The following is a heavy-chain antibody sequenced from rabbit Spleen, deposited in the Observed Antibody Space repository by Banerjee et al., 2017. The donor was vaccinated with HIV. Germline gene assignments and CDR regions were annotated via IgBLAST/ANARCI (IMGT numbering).Heavy chain of an antibody. CDR2: IEGGNSAFS. V-gene: IGHV1S40*01. Sequence: QSLEESGGGLVKPGASLTLTCTASGVSFSSNHYMCWVRQAPGKGLEWIACIEGGNSAFSYFASWAKGRFTISKTSSTTVTLQMTSLTAADTATYFCARDLDDVIGWNFGWWGQGTLVTVS. J-gene: IGHJ6*01. CDR3: ARDLDDVIGWNFGW. CDR1: GVSFSSNHY. D-gene: IGHD4-1*01.